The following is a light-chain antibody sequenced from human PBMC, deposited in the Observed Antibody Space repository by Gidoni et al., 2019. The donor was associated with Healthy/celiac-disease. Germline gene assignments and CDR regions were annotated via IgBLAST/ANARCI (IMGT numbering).Light chain of an antibody. J-gene: IGLJ3*02. CDR2: GKN. Sequence: SELTQDPAVSVALGQTVRITCPGDSLRSYYASWYQQKPGQAPVLVIYGKNNRPSGIPDRFSGSSSGNTASLTITGAQAEDEADYYCNSRDSSGNLWVFGGGTKLTVL. CDR1: SLRSYY. CDR3: NSRDSSGNLWV. V-gene: IGLV3-19*01.